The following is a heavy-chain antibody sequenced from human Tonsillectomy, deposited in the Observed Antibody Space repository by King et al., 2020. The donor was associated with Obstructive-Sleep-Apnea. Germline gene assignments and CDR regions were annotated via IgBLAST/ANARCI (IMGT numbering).Heavy chain of an antibody. CDR3: ATLKPLHHYASTTGYFDS. Sequence: EVQLVESGGGLEQPGGSLRLSCAVSGFTFRSSAMSWVRQPPGKGLEVVSCISPSGGNAYYPDSVKGRLTVSRDNSKDTLYLQINNLRAEDTAIYYCATLKPLHHYASTTGYFDSWGPGTLVTVSS. V-gene: IGHV3-23*04. D-gene: IGHD2-2*01. J-gene: IGHJ4*02. CDR2: ISPSGGNA. CDR1: GFTFRSSA.